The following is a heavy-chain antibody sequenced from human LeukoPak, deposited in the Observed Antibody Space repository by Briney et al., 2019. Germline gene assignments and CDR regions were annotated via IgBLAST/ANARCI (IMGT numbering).Heavy chain of an antibody. CDR2: INPNGGAT. J-gene: IGHJ5*02. D-gene: IGHD3-10*01. Sequence: GASVKVSCKASGYTFTGYYMHWVRQAPGQGLEWMGWINPNGGATKYGQKFQGRVTMTRDTSITTAYMELSRLTSDDTAVYYCARDRATVGSYNWFDPWGQGTLVTVSS. CDR1: GYTFTGYY. CDR3: ARDRATVGSYNWFDP. V-gene: IGHV1-2*02.